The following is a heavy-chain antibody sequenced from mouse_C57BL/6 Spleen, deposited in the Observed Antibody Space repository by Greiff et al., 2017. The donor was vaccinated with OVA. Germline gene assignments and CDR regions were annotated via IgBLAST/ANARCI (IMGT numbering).Heavy chain of an antibody. D-gene: IGHD2-4*01. CDR3: ARYTRDYDDYAMDY. J-gene: IGHJ4*01. V-gene: IGHV7-3*01. CDR1: GFTFTDYY. CDR2: IRNKANGYTS. Sequence: EVKVVESGGGLVQPGGSLSLSCAASGFTFTDYYMSWVRQPPGKALEWLGFIRNKANGYTSEYSASVKGRFTISRDTSQSILYLQMNALRAEDSATYYCARYTRDYDDYAMDYWGQGTSVTVSS.